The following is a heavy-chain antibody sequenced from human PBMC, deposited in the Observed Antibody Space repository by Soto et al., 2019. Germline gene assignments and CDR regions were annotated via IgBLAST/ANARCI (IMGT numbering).Heavy chain of an antibody. J-gene: IGHJ6*02. CDR2: IWYDGRET. CDR1: GFTFNVYG. V-gene: IGHV3-33*01. CDR3: VRDRGSGSHYSLAMDV. Sequence: QVQLVESGGGVVQPGKSLRLSCAASGFTFNVYGMHWVRQAPGKGLEWLSLIWYDGRETYYADSVKGRFTMSRDNSKNTVCLEMNSLRAEDTALYYCVRDRGSGSHYSLAMDVWGQGTTVTVSS. D-gene: IGHD1-26*01.